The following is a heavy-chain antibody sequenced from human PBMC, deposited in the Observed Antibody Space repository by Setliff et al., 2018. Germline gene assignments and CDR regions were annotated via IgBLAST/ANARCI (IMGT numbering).Heavy chain of an antibody. CDR3: ARVGVPAVGLYFDY. CDR2: ISRGGNTI. V-gene: IGHV3-11*01. J-gene: IGHJ4*02. D-gene: IGHD2-8*01. CDR1: GFTFSDYY. Sequence: GGSLRLSCAASGFTFSDYYMTWIRQAPGKGLEWVSYISRGGNTIYYADSVRGRFTISRDNAKNSLFLQMNSLRAEDTAVYYCARVGVPAVGLYFDYWGQGTLVTVSS.